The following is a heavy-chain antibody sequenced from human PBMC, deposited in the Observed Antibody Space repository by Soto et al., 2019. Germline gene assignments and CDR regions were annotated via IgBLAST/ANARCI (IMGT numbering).Heavy chain of an antibody. CDR1: GFTFSSYW. CDR3: ARPRPYCGGDCPDS. D-gene: IGHD2-21*02. V-gene: IGHV3-74*01. Sequence: EVQLVESGGGLVQPGGSLRLSCAASGFTFSSYWMHWVRQAPGKGRVWVSRINSDGSSTSYADSVKGRFPISRANAKNTLYLQMNSLRAEDTAVYYCARPRPYCGGDCPDSWGQGTLVTVSS. CDR2: INSDGSST. J-gene: IGHJ4*02.